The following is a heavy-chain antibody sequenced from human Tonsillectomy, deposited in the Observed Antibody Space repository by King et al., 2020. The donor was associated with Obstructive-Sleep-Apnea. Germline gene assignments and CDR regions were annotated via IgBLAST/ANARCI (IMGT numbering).Heavy chain of an antibody. Sequence: QLVQSGAEVKKPGESLRISCKGSGYSFTSYWISWVRQMPGKGLEWMGRIDPSDSYTNYSPSFQGRVTISADKSISTAYLQWSSLKASDTAMYYCARSSITMVRGVIRGDPWGQGTLVTVSS. CDR2: IDPSDSYT. CDR3: ARSSITMVRGVIRGDP. J-gene: IGHJ5*02. D-gene: IGHD3-10*01. V-gene: IGHV5-10-1*01. CDR1: GYSFTSYW.